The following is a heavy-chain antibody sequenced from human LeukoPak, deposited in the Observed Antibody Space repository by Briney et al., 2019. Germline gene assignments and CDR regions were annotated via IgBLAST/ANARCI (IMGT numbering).Heavy chain of an antibody. CDR2: IKHDSSEK. J-gene: IGHJ4*02. D-gene: IGHD3-16*01. Sequence: GSLRLSCAASGFTFNSYWMSWVRQAPGKGLEWVANIKHDSSEKYYVDSVKGRFTISRDNAKNSLYLQMNSLRAEDTAVYYCVNDLARRGGYWGQGTLVTVSA. CDR1: GFTFNSYW. V-gene: IGHV3-7*01. CDR3: VNDLARRGGY.